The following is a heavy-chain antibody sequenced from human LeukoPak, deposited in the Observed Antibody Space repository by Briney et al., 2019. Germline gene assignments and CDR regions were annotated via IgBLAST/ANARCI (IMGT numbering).Heavy chain of an antibody. CDR2: ISGSSSYI. V-gene: IGHV3-21*01. J-gene: IGHJ4*02. CDR3: ARDIGEFLYYFDY. D-gene: IGHD3-10*01. CDR1: GFTFSSYS. Sequence: PGGSLRLSCAASGFTFSSYSMNWVRQAPGKGLEWVSSISGSSSYIYYADSVKGRFTISRDNAKNSLYLQMNSLRAEDTAVYYCARDIGEFLYYFDYWGQGTPVTVSS.